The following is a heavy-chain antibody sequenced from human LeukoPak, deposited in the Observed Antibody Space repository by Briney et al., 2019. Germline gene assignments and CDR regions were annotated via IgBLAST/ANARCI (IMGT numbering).Heavy chain of an antibody. CDR3: ARDRDSSGWSGGFDY. V-gene: IGHV3-74*01. CDR1: GFTFSSYW. J-gene: IGHJ4*02. D-gene: IGHD6-19*01. Sequence: GGSLRLSCGASGFTFSSYWTHWVRQAPGKGLVWVSRINTDGSSTSYADSVKGRFTISRDNAKNTLYLQMNSLRAEDTAVYYCARDRDSSGWSGGFDYWGQGTLVTVSS. CDR2: INTDGSST.